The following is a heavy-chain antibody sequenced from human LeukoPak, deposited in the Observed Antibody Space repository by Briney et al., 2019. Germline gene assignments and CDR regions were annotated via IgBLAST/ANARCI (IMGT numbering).Heavy chain of an antibody. D-gene: IGHD3-10*01. Sequence: GGSLRRSCAASGFTFSGSALHWVRQASGKGLEGVGRIRSTANGYATAYDASVQGRFTISRGDSKNTAYLQMHSLKTEDTAVYYCTGNYYGSGSYADFDYWGQGTLVTVSS. V-gene: IGHV3-73*01. CDR3: TGNYYGSGSYADFDY. CDR2: IRSTANGYAT. J-gene: IGHJ4*02. CDR1: GFTFSGSA.